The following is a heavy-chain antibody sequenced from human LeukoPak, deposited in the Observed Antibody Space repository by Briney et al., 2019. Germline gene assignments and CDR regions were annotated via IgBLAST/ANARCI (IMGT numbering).Heavy chain of an antibody. CDR3: ARGYGTSWFYS. CDR2: ISDSSSAI. J-gene: IGHJ5*01. Sequence: GGSLRLSCAASGFTFSIYSMTWVRQTPGKGPEWVSYISDSSSAIYYADSEEGRFTISRDNDKNSLYLQMNSLRVDDTAEYYCARGYGTSWFYSWGQGTLVTVSS. D-gene: IGHD6-13*01. V-gene: IGHV3-48*04. CDR1: GFTFSIYS.